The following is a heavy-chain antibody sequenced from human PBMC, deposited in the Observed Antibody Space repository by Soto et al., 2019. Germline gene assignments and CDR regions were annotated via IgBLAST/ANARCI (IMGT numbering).Heavy chain of an antibody. CDR1: GFTFSSYW. J-gene: IGHJ4*02. Sequence: GGSLRLSCAASGFTFSSYWMSWVRQAPGKGLEWVANIKQDGSEKYYVDSVKGRFTISRDNAKNSLYLQMDSLRGEDTAVYYCARDETYYYSSGPVGGQGTLVTVSS. V-gene: IGHV3-7*01. D-gene: IGHD3-10*01. CDR3: ARDETYYYSSGPV. CDR2: IKQDGSEK.